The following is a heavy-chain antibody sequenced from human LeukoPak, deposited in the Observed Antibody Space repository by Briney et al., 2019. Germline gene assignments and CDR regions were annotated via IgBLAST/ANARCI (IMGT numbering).Heavy chain of an antibody. J-gene: IGHJ4*02. CDR2: ISAYNGNT. CDR3: ARDITSPITRVRGEFDY. D-gene: IGHD3-10*01. Sequence: ASVKVSCKASGYTFTSYGISWVRQAPGQGLEWMGWISAYNGNTNYAQKLQGRVTMTTDTSTSTAYMELRSLRSDDTAVYYCARDITSPITRVRGEFDYWGQGTLVTVSS. V-gene: IGHV1-18*01. CDR1: GYTFTSYG.